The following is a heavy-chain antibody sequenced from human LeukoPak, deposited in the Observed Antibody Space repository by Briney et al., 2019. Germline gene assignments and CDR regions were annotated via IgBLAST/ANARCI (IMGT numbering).Heavy chain of an antibody. CDR1: GYTFTSYG. V-gene: IGHV1-46*01. D-gene: IGHD6-13*01. CDR3: ASTSIAAGFDY. Sequence: ASVKVSCKASGYTFTSYGISWVRQAPGQGLEWMGIINPSGGSTSYAQKFQGRVTMTRDTSTSTVYMELSSLRSEDTAVYYCASTSIAAGFDYWGQGTLVTVSS. J-gene: IGHJ4*02. CDR2: INPSGGST.